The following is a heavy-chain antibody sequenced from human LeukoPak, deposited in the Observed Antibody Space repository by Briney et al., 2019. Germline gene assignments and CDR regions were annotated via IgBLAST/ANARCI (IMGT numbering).Heavy chain of an antibody. Sequence: GGSLRLSCKASGFTFSNYAMNWVRQAPGKGLEWVSTINGNGDNTYYADSVKGRVTISRDNSKNTLYLQMNSLRVEDTAVYYCARRGDYFPFDYWGQGILVTVSS. CDR3: ARRGDYFPFDY. D-gene: IGHD3-16*01. CDR1: GFTFSNYA. CDR2: INGNGDNT. V-gene: IGHV3-23*01. J-gene: IGHJ4*02.